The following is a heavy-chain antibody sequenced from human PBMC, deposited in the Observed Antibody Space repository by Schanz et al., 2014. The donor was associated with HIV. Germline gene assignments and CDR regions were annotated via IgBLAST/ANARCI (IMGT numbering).Heavy chain of an antibody. CDR2: ISGSGSSI. CDR1: GFIFNDHG. CDR3: ARVATSGFFDDY. V-gene: IGHV3-48*04. Sequence: DVQLVESGGGLRQPGGALRLSCVTSGFIFNDHGMNWVRQAPGRGLQWLSHISGSGSSIYYADSVKGRFTISRDNAKNSLYLQMSSLRAEDTAVYYCARVATSGFFDDYWGQGTLVTVSS. J-gene: IGHJ4*02. D-gene: IGHD1-1*01.